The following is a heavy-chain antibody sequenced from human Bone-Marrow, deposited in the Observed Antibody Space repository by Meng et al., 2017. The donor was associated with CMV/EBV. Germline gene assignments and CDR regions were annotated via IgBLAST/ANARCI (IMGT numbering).Heavy chain of an antibody. D-gene: IGHD3-22*01. J-gene: IGHJ4*02. CDR1: GFTFDDYA. CDR3: AQDDSSGYYPDD. CDR2: ISWDGGST. V-gene: IGHV3-43D*03. Sequence: GGSLRLSCAASGFTFDDYAMHWVRQAPGKGLEWVSLISWDGGSTYYADSVKGRFTISRENSKNSLYLQMNRLRAEDTAVYYCAQDDSSGYYPDDWGQGTRVTVSS.